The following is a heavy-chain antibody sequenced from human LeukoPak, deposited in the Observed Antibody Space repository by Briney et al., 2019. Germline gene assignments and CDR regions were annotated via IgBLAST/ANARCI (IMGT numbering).Heavy chain of an antibody. J-gene: IGHJ6*02. D-gene: IGHD2-21*02. Sequence: SETLSLTCTVSGGSVSSGSYYWSWIRQPPGKGLEWIGHIYYSGSTNSNPSLKSRVTISVDTSKNQFSLKLSSVTAADTAVYYCARDHRPPHCGGDCYSSRSYGMDVWGQGTTVTVSS. CDR1: GGSVSSGSYY. V-gene: IGHV4-61*01. CDR2: IYYSGST. CDR3: ARDHRPPHCGGDCYSSRSYGMDV.